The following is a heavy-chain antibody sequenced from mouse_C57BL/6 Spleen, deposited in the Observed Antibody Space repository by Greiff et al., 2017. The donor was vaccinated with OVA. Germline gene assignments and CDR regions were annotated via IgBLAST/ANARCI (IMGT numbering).Heavy chain of an antibody. V-gene: IGHV1-22*01. CDR1: GYTFTDYN. D-gene: IGHD2-4*01. CDR3: ARGAIYYDYDGDY. J-gene: IGHJ2*01. Sequence: VQLQQSGPELVKPGASVKMSCKASGYTFTDYNMHWVKQSHGKSLEWIGYINPNNGGTSYNQKFKGKATLTVDTSSSTAYMELRSLTSEDSAVYYCARGAIYYDYDGDYWGQGTTLTVSS. CDR2: INPNNGGT.